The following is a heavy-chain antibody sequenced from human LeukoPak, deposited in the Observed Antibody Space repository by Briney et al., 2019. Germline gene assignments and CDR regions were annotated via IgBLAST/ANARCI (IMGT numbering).Heavy chain of an antibody. CDR3: ARDSPYSSGWYNYYGMDV. CDR1: GFTVSSNY. CDR2: IYSGGST. Sequence: GGSLRLSCAASGFTVSSNYMSWVRQAPGKGLEWVSVIYSGGSTYYVDSVKGRFTISRDNSKNTLYLQMNSLRAEDTAVYYCARDSPYSSGWYNYYGMDVWGQGTTVTVSS. V-gene: IGHV3-66*01. D-gene: IGHD6-19*01. J-gene: IGHJ6*02.